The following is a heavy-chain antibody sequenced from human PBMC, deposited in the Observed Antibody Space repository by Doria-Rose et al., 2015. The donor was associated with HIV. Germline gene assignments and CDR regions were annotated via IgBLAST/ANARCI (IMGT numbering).Heavy chain of an antibody. D-gene: IGHD2-2*01. CDR1: GYTFTRYA. J-gene: IGHJ4*02. CDR2: INVDNGNT. CDR3: AKDRVRVVQAATTLDF. Sequence: QVQLVQSGAEVKKPGASVRVSCKASGYTFTRYAMHWVRQAPGQRPEWMGWINVDNGNTEYSQKFQARLTITRDTSASTAYMELGSLTSDDTAVYYCAKDRVRVVQAATTLDFWGQGTLVTVSS. V-gene: IGHV1-3*01.